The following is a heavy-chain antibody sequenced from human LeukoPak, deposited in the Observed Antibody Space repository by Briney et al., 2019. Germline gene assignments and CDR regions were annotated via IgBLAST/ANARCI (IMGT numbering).Heavy chain of an antibody. CDR3: ARDYYDFWSGYYLNLNYYYYGMDV. D-gene: IGHD3-3*01. J-gene: IGHJ6*02. CDR2: ISSNSSYI. V-gene: IGHV3-21*01. Sequence: GGSLRLSCAASGFTFSSYSMNWVRQAPGKGLEWVSSISSNSSYIYYADSVKGRFTISRDNAKNSLYLQMNSLRAEDTAVYYCARDYYDFWSGYYLNLNYYYYGMDVWGQGTTVTVSS. CDR1: GFTFSSYS.